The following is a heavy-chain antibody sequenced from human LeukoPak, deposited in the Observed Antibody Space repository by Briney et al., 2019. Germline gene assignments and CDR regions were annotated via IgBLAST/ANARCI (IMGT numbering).Heavy chain of an antibody. CDR3: ARVGDRSGNGYSH. Sequence: GGSLRLSCAASGFTISRSSMHWVRQAPGKGLEFVSAISRSGGNTYYANSVKGRFTVSRDTSKNTLYLQVGSLGVEDMAVYYCARVGDRSGNGYSHWGQGTLVTVSS. D-gene: IGHD2-2*03. CDR2: ISRSGGNT. J-gene: IGHJ4*02. CDR1: GFTISRSS. V-gene: IGHV3-64*01.